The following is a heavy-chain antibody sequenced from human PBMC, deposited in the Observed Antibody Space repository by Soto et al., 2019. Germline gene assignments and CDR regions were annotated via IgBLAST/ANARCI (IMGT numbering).Heavy chain of an antibody. CDR2: ISGGGGST. CDR3: AKGFIVVVTVIRPDDAFDV. J-gene: IGHJ3*01. D-gene: IGHD2-21*02. V-gene: IGHV3-23*01. CDR1: GFTFGNYG. Sequence: EVQLLESGGGLVQPGGSLRLSCAASGFTFGNYGMNWVRQAPGKGLEWVSGISGGGGSTYYADSVKGRFTVSRDPSKSTVFLEMNSLRAEDKAVYYCAKGFIVVVTVIRPDDAFDVLGHGTLVTVSS.